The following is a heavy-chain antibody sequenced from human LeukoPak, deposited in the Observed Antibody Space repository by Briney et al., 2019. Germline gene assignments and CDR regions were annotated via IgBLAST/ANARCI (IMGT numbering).Heavy chain of an antibody. D-gene: IGHD3-10*01. CDR1: GYSISSGYY. Sequence: SETLSLTCTVSGYSISSGYYWGWIRQPPGKGLEWIGSIYHSGSTYYNPSPKSRVTISVDTSKNQFSLKLSSVTAADTAVYYCARYYTSGSFDYWGQGTLVTVSS. V-gene: IGHV4-38-2*02. CDR2: IYHSGST. CDR3: ARYYTSGSFDY. J-gene: IGHJ4*02.